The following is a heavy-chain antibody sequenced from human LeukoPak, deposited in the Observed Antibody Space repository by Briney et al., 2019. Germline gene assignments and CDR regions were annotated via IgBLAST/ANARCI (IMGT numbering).Heavy chain of an antibody. CDR3: ARGPSLVGYYYVDV. CDR1: EYSVSSNSAA. J-gene: IGHJ6*03. D-gene: IGHD1-26*01. V-gene: IGHV6-1*01. Sequence: SQTLSLTCTISEYSVSSNSAAWNWIRQSPSRGLEWLGRTYYRSTWYNDYAVSVNSRITINPDTSKNQFSLHLNSVTPEDTAVYYCARGPSLVGYYYVDVWGKGTTVTVSS. CDR2: TYYRSTWYN.